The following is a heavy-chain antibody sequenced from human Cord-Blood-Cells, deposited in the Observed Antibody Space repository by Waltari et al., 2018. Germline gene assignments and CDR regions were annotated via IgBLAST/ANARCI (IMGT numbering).Heavy chain of an antibody. J-gene: IGHJ3*02. CDR3: ARAPLRRYSYGHDAFDI. CDR1: GGSFSGYY. CDR2: INHSGST. D-gene: IGHD5-18*01. Sequence: QVQLQQWGAGLLKPSETLSLTCAVYGGSFSGYYWSWIHQPPGKGLEWIGEINHSGSTNSNPSLKGGVTLAVDKSNDQFPQKLSSVTAADTDVYYCARAPLRRYSYGHDAFDIWGQGTMVSVSS. V-gene: IGHV4-34*01.